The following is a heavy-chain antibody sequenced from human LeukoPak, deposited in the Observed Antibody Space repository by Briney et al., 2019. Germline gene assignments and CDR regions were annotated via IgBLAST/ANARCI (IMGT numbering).Heavy chain of an antibody. CDR2: ISPYNGNT. J-gene: IGHJ4*02. CDR3: ARDAILSYYSDGSAYHGFEF. D-gene: IGHD3-22*01. V-gene: IGHV1-18*01. Sequence: ASVKVSCKASGYTFTNFGVSWVRQAPGQGLEWMRWISPYNGNTYSAQKFQGRVTMTTDTPTNTAYMDLRSLRSDDTAMYYCARDAILSYYSDGSAYHGFEFWGQGTLVTVSS. CDR1: GYTFTNFG.